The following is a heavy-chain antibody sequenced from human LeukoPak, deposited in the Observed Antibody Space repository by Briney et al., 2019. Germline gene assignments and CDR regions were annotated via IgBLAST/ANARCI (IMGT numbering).Heavy chain of an antibody. V-gene: IGHV1-2*02. J-gene: IGHJ4*02. CDR1: GYTFSDYY. D-gene: IGHD5-12*01. CDR2: INPNSGGT. CDR3: ARGGRGYSGYDTFDY. Sequence: GASVKVSCKASGYTFSDYYMHWVRQAPGQGLEWMGWINPNSGGTNYAQKFQGRVTMTRDTSISTAYMELSRLRSDDTAVYYCARGGRGYSGYDTFDYWGQGTLVTVSS.